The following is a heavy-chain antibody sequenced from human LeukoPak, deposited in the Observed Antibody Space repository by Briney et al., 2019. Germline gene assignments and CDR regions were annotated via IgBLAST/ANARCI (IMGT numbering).Heavy chain of an antibody. J-gene: IGHJ4*02. V-gene: IGHV3-23*01. CDR1: GFTFSSYA. CDR2: ISGSGGST. CDR3: AKLCRGGDCYSPTMAY. Sequence: GGSLRLSCAASGFTFSSYAMSWVRQAPGKGLEWVSAISGSGGSTYYADSVKGRFTISRDNSKNTLYLQMNSLRAEDTAVYYCAKLCRGGDCYSPTMAYWGQGTLVTVSS. D-gene: IGHD2-21*01.